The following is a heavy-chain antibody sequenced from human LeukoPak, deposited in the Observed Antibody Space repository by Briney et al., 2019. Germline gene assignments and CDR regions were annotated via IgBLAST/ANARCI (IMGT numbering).Heavy chain of an antibody. CDR3: ASHRSGYWHY. CDR1: GFTFSSYD. V-gene: IGHV3-13*01. CDR2: IGTAGDT. Sequence: GGSLRLSCAASGFTFSSYDMHWVRQPTGRGLEWVSAIGTAGDTYYPGSVKGRFTISRDNSKNTLYLQMNSLRAEDTAVYYCASHRSGYWHYWGQGTLVTVSS. D-gene: IGHD3-22*01. J-gene: IGHJ4*02.